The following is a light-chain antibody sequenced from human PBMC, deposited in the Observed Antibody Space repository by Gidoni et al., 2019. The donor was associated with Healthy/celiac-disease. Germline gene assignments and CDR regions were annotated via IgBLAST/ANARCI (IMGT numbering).Light chain of an antibody. Sequence: ELVLTQSPATLSLSPGERATLSCRASQSVSSYLAWYQQKPGQAPRLLIYEASNRATGIPARFSGSGSGTDFTLTISSLEPEDFAVYYCQQRSNWRGITFGQGTRLEIK. J-gene: IGKJ5*01. CDR2: EAS. V-gene: IGKV3-11*01. CDR1: QSVSSY. CDR3: QQRSNWRGIT.